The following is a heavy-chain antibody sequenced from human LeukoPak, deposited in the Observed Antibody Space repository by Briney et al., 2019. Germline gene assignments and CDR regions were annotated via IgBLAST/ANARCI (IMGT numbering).Heavy chain of an antibody. J-gene: IGHJ5*02. CDR1: GYTFTSYD. CDR2: TNPNSGNT. CDR3: ARGRPSRDGSDP. V-gene: IGHV1-8*03. Sequence: ASVKVSCKASGYTFTSYDINWVRQATGQGLEWMGWTNPNSGNTGYAQKFQGRVTITRNTSISTAYMELSSLRSEDTAVYYCARGRPSRDGSDPWGQGTLVTVSS.